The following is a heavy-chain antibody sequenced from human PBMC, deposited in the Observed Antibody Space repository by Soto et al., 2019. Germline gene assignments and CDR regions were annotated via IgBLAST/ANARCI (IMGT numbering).Heavy chain of an antibody. CDR1: RYTLTESS. J-gene: IGHJ6*02. CDR3: ATVDGIAVAGTHYYYYGLDV. V-gene: IGHV1-24*01. CDR2: FDPEDGET. D-gene: IGHD6-19*01. Sequence: ASVKVSCKVSRYTLTESSMHWVRQAPGKGLEWMGGFDPEDGETIYAQKFQGRVTMTEDTSTDTAYMELSSLRAEDTAVYYCATVDGIAVAGTHYYYYGLDVWGQGTTVTVSS.